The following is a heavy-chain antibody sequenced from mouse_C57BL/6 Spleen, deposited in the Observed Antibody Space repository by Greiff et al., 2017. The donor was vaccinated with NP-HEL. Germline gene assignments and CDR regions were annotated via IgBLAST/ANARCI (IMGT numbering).Heavy chain of an antibody. D-gene: IGHD2-10*02. CDR3: ARDLVWPDY. CDR2: ISYDGSN. V-gene: IGHV3-6*01. Sequence: DVQLQESGPGLVKPSQSLSLTCSVTGYSITSGYYWNWIRQFPGNKLEWMGYISYDGSNNYNPSLKNRISITRDTSKNQFFLKLNSVTTEDTATYYCARDLVWPDYWGQGTTLTVSS. J-gene: IGHJ2*01. CDR1: GYSITSGYY.